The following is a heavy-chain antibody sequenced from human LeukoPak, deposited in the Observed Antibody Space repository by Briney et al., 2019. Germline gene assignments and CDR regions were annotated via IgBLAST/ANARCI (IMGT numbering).Heavy chain of an antibody. J-gene: IGHJ4*02. V-gene: IGHV4-34*01. CDR3: ARGLAAADH. CDR1: GGSFSGYY. D-gene: IGHD6-13*01. Sequence: PSETLSLTCAVYGGSFSGYYWSWIRQPPGKGLEWIGEINHSGSTNYNPSLKSRVTISVDTSKNQFSLKLSSVTAADTVVYYCARGLAAADHWGQGTLVTVSS. CDR2: INHSGST.